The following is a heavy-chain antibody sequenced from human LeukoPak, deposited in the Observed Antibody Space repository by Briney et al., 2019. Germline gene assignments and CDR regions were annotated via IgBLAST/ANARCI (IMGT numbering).Heavy chain of an antibody. CDR2: IYYSGST. D-gene: IGHD2-2*02. CDR1: GGSISSSSYY. CDR3: ARHPLFFCSSTSCYTYYFDY. V-gene: IGHV4-39*01. Sequence: SETLSLTCTVSGGSISSSSYYWGCIRQPPGKGLEWIVSIYYSGSTYYNPSLKSRVTMSVDTSKNQFSLKLSSVTAADTAVYYCARHPLFFCSSTSCYTYYFDYWGQGTLVTVSS. J-gene: IGHJ4*02.